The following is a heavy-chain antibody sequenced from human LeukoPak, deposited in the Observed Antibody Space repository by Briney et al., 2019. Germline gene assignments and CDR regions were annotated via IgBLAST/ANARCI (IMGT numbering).Heavy chain of an antibody. J-gene: IGHJ5*02. CDR3: AKDALVRGVNGEINWFDP. D-gene: IGHD3-10*01. CDR1: GFSFSSYA. Sequence: GGSLRVSCAASGFSFSSYAMTWVRQAPGKGLEWVSGIGDNGGSTYYADSVKGRFTISRDNSKNTLYLQMNSLRAEDTAVYYCAKDALVRGVNGEINWFDPWGQGTLLTVSS. CDR2: IGDNGGST. V-gene: IGHV3-23*01.